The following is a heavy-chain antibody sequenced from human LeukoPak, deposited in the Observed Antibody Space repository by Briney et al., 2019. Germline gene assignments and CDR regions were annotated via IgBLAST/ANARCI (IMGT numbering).Heavy chain of an antibody. V-gene: IGHV3-33*05. CDR3: ARDLSAAFDF. Sequence: GGSLRLSCAASGFSFSTFVMHWVRQAPGKGLEWVARLVYDERSDYANSVKGRFSISRDNSKNTLFLDMSDLRVEDTAVYYCARDLSAAFDFWGQGVLVTVSS. D-gene: IGHD6-19*01. CDR2: LVYDERSD. CDR1: GFSFSTFV. J-gene: IGHJ4*02.